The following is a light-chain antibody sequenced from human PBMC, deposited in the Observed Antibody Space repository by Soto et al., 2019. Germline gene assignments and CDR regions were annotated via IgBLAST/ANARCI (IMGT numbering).Light chain of an antibody. J-gene: IGKJ1*01. CDR1: QSLVYSDGNTY. CDR3: MQATHWPWT. CDR2: KVS. Sequence: DVVMTQSPLSLPVTLGQPASVSCRSSQSLVYSDGNTYLTWFQQRPGQSPRRLIYKVSNRDSGVPDRFSGSGSGTDFTLKVSRVEAEDVAVYYCMQATHWPWTFGQGTKVEIK. V-gene: IGKV2-30*01.